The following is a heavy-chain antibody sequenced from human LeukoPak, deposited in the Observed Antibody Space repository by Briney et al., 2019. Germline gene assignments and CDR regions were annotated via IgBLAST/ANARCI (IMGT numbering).Heavy chain of an antibody. J-gene: IGHJ4*02. CDR1: GDSIGSFY. Sequence: SETLSLTCTVSGDSIGSFYWSWIRQPPGKGLEWIGNIYYSGNTNYNPSLKSRVAISVDTSKNQFSLKLTSVTAADTAIYYCARPARYCSGGSCWDSWGQGALVTVSS. D-gene: IGHD2-15*01. V-gene: IGHV4-59*01. CDR2: IYYSGNT. CDR3: ARPARYCSGGSCWDS.